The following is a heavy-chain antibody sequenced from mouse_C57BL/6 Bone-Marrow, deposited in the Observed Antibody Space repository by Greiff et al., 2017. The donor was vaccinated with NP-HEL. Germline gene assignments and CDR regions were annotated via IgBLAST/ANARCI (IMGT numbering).Heavy chain of an antibody. D-gene: IGHD4-1*01. CDR3: ARHILNWEAYYYAMDY. CDR2: IYPRSGNT. V-gene: IGHV1-81*01. J-gene: IGHJ4*01. Sequence: VQLQQSGAELARPGASVKLSCKASGYTFTSYGISWVKQRTGQGLEWIGEIYPRSGNTYYNEKFKGKATLTADKSSSTAYMELRSLTSEDSAVYVCARHILNWEAYYYAMDYWGQGTSVTVSS. CDR1: GYTFTSYG.